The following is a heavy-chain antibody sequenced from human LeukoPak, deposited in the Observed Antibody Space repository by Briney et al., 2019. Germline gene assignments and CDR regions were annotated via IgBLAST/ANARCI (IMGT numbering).Heavy chain of an antibody. CDR2: INHSGST. J-gene: IGHJ4*02. CDR1: GGSFSDCY. CDR3: ARHGLKLVGASTIYFDN. D-gene: IGHD1-26*01. V-gene: IGHV4-34*01. Sequence: SETLSLTCVVYGGSFSDCYWSWIRQPPGKGLEWIGEINHSGSTNYSPSLKSRVTISLDVSKNQFSLKLNSVTAADTAVYYCARHGLKLVGASTIYFDNWGQGTLVTVSS.